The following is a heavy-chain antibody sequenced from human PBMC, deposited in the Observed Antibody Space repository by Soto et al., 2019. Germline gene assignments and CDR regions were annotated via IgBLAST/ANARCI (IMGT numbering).Heavy chain of an antibody. CDR2: ISYDGSNK. CDR1: GFTFSSYS. Sequence: GGSLRLSCAASGFTFSSYSMNWVRQAPGKGLEWGAVISYDGSNKYYADSVKGRFTISRDNSKNTLYLQMNSLRAEDTAVYYCAKVVARPSLGYFDYWGQGTLVT. V-gene: IGHV3-30*18. CDR3: AKVVARPSLGYFDY. D-gene: IGHD6-6*01. J-gene: IGHJ4*02.